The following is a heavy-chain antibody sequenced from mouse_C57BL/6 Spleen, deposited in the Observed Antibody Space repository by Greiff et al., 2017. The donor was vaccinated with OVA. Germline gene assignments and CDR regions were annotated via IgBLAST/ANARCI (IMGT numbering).Heavy chain of an antibody. CDR3: ARWGDYDAWFAY. CDR1: GYTFTSYW. Sequence: VQLQQPGAELVMPGASVKLSCKASGYTFTSYWMHWVKQRPGQGLEWIGEIDPSDSYTNYNQKFKGKSTLTVDKSSSTAYMQLSSLTSEDSAVYYCARWGDYDAWFAYWGQGTLVTVSA. D-gene: IGHD2-4*01. J-gene: IGHJ3*01. V-gene: IGHV1-69*01. CDR2: IDPSDSYT.